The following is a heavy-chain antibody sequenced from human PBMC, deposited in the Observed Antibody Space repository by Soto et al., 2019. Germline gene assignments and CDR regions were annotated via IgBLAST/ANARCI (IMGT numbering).Heavy chain of an antibody. J-gene: IGHJ6*02. CDR1: GGTFSSYA. D-gene: IGHD3-10*01. V-gene: IGHV1-69*06. CDR3: ARDIGTSYGSGSHRLYYDYGMDV. CDR2: IIPIFGTA. Sequence: QVQLVQSGAEVKKPGSSVKVSCKASGGTFSSYAISWVRQAPGQGLEWMGGIIPIFGTANYAQKFQGRVTITADKSTSTAYMELSSLRSEDTAVYYCARDIGTSYGSGSHRLYYDYGMDVWGQGTTVTVSS.